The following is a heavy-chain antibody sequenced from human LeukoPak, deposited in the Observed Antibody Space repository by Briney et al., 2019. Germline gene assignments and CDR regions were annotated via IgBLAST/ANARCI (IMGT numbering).Heavy chain of an antibody. CDR1: GYTFTVYY. V-gene: IGHV1-2*02. CDR3: ARSRYYDSSGYYFRFDY. J-gene: IGHJ4*02. CDR2: INPNSGGT. Sequence: VASLRVSSMASGYTFTVYYMHWVRQAPGQGLEWMGWINPNSGGTNYAQKFQGRVTMTRDTSISTAYMELSRLRSDDTAVYYCARSRYYDSSGYYFRFDYWGQGTLVTVSS. D-gene: IGHD3-22*01.